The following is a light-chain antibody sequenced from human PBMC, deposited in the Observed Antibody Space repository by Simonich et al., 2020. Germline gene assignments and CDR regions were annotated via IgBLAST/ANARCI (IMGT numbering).Light chain of an antibody. J-gene: IGKJ2*01. CDR1: QSVVSY. CDR2: DAS. Sequence: EIVLTQSPATLSLSPGERATLSCRASQSVVSYLAWYQQKPCQAHRLLIYDASNRATCIPAMFSGSGSGTDFTLTISSLEPEDFAVYYCQQRSNWPPYTFGQGTKLEIK. V-gene: IGKV3-11*01. CDR3: QQRSNWPPYT.